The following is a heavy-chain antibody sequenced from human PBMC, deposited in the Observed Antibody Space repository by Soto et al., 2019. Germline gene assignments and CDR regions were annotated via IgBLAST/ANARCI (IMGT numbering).Heavy chain of an antibody. CDR3: AKVFYYYDSSGYYYFDY. D-gene: IGHD3-22*01. Sequence: XGALILSCSAAGFTFSSYAVSWVRQAPGRGPEWISSIIGSGSTIYYADSVKGRFTISRDNSKNTLYLQMSSLRAEDTAVYYCAKVFYYYDSSGYYYFDYWGQGNLVTVSS. V-gene: IGHV3-23*01. CDR1: GFTFSSYA. J-gene: IGHJ4*02. CDR2: IIGSGSTI.